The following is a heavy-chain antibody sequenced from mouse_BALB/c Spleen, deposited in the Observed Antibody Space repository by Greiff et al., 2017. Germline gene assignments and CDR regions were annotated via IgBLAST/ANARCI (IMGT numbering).Heavy chain of an antibody. CDR1: GFTFTDYY. V-gene: IGHV7-3*02. CDR2: IRNKANGYTT. D-gene: IGHD1-1*01. CDR3: ARSYYGSSY. Sequence: EVQLVESGGGLVQPGGSLRLSCATSGFTFTDYYMSWVRQPPGKALEWLGFIRNKANGYTTEYSASVKGRFTISRDNSQSILYLQMNTLRAEDSATYYCARSYYGSSYWGQGTLVTVSA. J-gene: IGHJ3*01.